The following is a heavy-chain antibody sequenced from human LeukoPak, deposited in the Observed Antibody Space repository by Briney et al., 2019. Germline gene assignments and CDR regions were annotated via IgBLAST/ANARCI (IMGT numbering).Heavy chain of an antibody. V-gene: IGHV1-69*04. D-gene: IGHD2-15*01. CDR2: IIPILGIA. CDR3: ARSRYCSGGSCYVSRYFDL. Sequence: SVKVSCKASGGTFSSYAISWVRQAPGQGLEWMGRIIPILGIANYAQEFQGRVTITADKSTSTAYMELSSLRSEDTAVYYCARSRYCSGGSCYVSRYFDLWGRGTLVTVSS. CDR1: GGTFSSYA. J-gene: IGHJ2*01.